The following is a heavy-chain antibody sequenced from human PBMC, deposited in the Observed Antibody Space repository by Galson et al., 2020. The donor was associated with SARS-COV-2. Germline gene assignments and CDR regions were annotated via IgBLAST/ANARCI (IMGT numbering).Heavy chain of an antibody. V-gene: IGHV3-30*18. CDR2: ISYDGSNK. CDR3: AKDRSIVLMVYAIGSGGMDV. J-gene: IGHJ6*02. Sequence: TGGSLRLSCAASGFTFSSYGMHWVRQAPGKGLEWVAVISYDGSNKYYADSVKGRFTISRDNSKNTLYLQMNSPRAEDTAVYYCAKDRSIVLMVYAIGSGGMDVWGQGTTVTVSS. CDR1: GFTFSSYG. D-gene: IGHD2-8*01.